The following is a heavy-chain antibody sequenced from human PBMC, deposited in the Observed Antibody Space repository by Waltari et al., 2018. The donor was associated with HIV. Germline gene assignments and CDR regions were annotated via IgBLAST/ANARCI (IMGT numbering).Heavy chain of an antibody. D-gene: IGHD2-2*01. Sequence: QVQLVESGGGVVQPGRSLRLSCAASGFTFSSYGMPWVRQAPGKGLEWGAVISYDGSNKYYADSVKGRFTISRDNSKNTLYLQMNSLRAEDTAVYYCAKSVDIVVVPAAIPANWFDPWGQGTLVTVSS. J-gene: IGHJ5*02. CDR3: AKSVDIVVVPAAIPANWFDP. V-gene: IGHV3-30*18. CDR2: ISYDGSNK. CDR1: GFTFSSYG.